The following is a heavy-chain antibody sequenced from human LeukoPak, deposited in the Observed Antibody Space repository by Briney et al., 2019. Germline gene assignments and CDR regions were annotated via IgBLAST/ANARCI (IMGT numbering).Heavy chain of an antibody. CDR1: GGSISSSSYY. CDR3: AREGHMTTKTFDY. V-gene: IGHV4-39*07. D-gene: IGHD4-11*01. J-gene: IGHJ4*02. CDR2: IYYSGST. Sequence: PSETLSLTCTVSGGSISSSSYYWGWIRQPPGTGLEWIGSIYYSGSTYYNPSLKSRVTISVDTSKNQFSLKLSSVTAADTAVYYCAREGHMTTKTFDYWGQGTLVTVSS.